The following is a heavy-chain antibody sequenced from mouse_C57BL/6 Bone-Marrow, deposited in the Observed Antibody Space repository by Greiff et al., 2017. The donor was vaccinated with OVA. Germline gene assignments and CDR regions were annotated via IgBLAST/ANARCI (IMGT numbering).Heavy chain of an antibody. D-gene: IGHD1-1*01. CDR3: ARAGEITTVEAGDYAMDY. Sequence: QVQLQQPGAELVKPGASVKMSCTASGYTFTSYWITWVKQRPGQGLEWIGDIYPGSGSTNYNEKFKSKATLTVDTSSSTAYMQRSSLTSEDSAVYYCARAGEITTVEAGDYAMDYWGQGTSVTVSS. CDR1: GYTFTSYW. J-gene: IGHJ4*01. V-gene: IGHV1-55*01. CDR2: IYPGSGST.